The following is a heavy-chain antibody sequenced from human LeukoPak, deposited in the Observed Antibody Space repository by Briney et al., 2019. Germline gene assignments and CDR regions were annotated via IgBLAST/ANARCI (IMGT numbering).Heavy chain of an antibody. Sequence: SETLSLTCTVSGGSISSYYWSWIRQPPGKGLEWIGYIYYSGSTNYNPPLKSRVTISVDTSKNQFSLKLSSVTAADTAVYYCARGYTGYDPTYFDYWGQGTLVTVSS. CDR1: GGSISSYY. CDR3: ARGYTGYDPTYFDY. J-gene: IGHJ4*02. CDR2: IYYSGST. V-gene: IGHV4-59*01. D-gene: IGHD5-12*01.